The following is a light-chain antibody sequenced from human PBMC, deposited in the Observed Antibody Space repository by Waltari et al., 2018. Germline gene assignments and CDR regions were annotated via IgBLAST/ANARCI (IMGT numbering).Light chain of an antibody. V-gene: IGLV4-60*03. J-gene: IGLJ7*01. CDR2: LEGSGSY. CDR1: SGHSSYI. Sequence: QPVLTQSSSASASLGSSVKLTCTLSSGHSSYIIAWHQQQPGKAPRYLMKLEGSGSYNTGGGVPDRFSGSSSGADRYLTISNLQSEDEADYYCETWDSNAAVFGGGTQLTVL. CDR3: ETWDSNAAV.